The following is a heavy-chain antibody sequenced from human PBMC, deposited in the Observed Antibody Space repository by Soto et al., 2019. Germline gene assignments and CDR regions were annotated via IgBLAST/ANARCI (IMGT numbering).Heavy chain of an antibody. J-gene: IGHJ4*02. CDR3: AAALWIYTWEQLRLKAPFDY. CDR2: IGDSGGTT. D-gene: IGHD1-26*01. V-gene: IGHV3-23*01. Sequence: PGGSLRLSCEASGITFSTYAMSWVRQAPGSGLEWVSGIGDSGGTTYFADSVRGRFTISRDNSKNTLYLQMNSLGVEDTAVYYCAAALWIYTWEQLRLKAPFDYWGQGTRVIVSS. CDR1: GITFSTYA.